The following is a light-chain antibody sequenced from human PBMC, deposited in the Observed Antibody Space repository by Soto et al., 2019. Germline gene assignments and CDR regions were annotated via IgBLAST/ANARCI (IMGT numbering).Light chain of an antibody. V-gene: IGLV1-44*01. J-gene: IGLJ2*01. CDR2: SNN. CDR3: AAWDDSLNVL. CDR1: SSNIGSNT. Sequence: QAVVTQPPSASGTPGQRVTISCSGSSSNIGSNTVNWYQQLPGKAPKLLIYSNNQRPSGVPDRFSGSKSGTSASLAISGLQSEDEADYYCAAWDDSLNVLFGGGTKVTVL.